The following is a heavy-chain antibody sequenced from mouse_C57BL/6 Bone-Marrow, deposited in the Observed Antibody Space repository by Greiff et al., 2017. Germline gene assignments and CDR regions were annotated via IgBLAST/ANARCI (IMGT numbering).Heavy chain of an antibody. CDR2: MHPSGGSP. J-gene: IGHJ4*01. V-gene: IGHV1-64*01. Sequence: QVQLKQPGVELVKPGASVTLSCKASGYTFTNYWMHWVKQRPGQCLEWIGIMHPSGGSPDYNAKFKSEATLSVDKSSRTAYMELSSLTSEDYAVYYCARTYDYDDYTMDYWGQGTAVTVSS. CDR3: ARTYDYDDYTMDY. D-gene: IGHD2-4*01. CDR1: GYTFTNYW.